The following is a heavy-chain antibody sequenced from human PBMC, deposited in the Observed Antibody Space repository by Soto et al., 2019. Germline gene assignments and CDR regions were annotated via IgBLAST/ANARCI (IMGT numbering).Heavy chain of an antibody. V-gene: IGHV4-34*02. CDR1: GGSFSRYY. J-gene: IGHJ3*01. CDR3: ARDQPLRYFYDTSEPFDV. CDR2: ISQSGGT. D-gene: IGHD3-22*01. Sequence: QVQLQQWGARLLRPSDTLSLTCAVYGGSFSRYYWTWIRQPPGKGLEWIGEISQSGGTNYNPSLMSRVTISVDTSKNQFSLKLTSVTAADTAMYYCARDQPLRYFYDTSEPFDVRGHGTMVTVSS.